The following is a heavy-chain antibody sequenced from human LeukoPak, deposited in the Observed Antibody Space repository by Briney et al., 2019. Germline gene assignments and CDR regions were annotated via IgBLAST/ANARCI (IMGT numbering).Heavy chain of an antibody. CDR1: GFTFSSYA. Sequence: GRSLRLSCAASGFTFSSYAMHWVRQAPGEGLEWVAVISYDGSNKYYADSVKGRFTISRDNSKNTLYLQMNSLRAEDTAVYYCARDQGGVVTPQYYGMDVWGQGTTVTVSS. J-gene: IGHJ6*02. CDR2: ISYDGSNK. D-gene: IGHD3-3*01. CDR3: ARDQGGVVTPQYYGMDV. V-gene: IGHV3-30-3*01.